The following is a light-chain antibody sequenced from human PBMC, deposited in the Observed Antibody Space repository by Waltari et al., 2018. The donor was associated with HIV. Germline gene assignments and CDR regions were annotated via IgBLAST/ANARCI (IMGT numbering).Light chain of an antibody. CDR1: TSDISDFTF. CDR3: SAYSARGFVV. J-gene: IGLJ3*02. CDR2: EVY. V-gene: IGLV2-14*01. Sequence: HSALTQPASVSGSPGQSITISCTGPTSDISDFTFVSWYHQSPGRAPKLIVFEVYSRPSGMSDRFSGSKSGVTASLTISALRAEDEADYFGSAYSARGFVVFGGGTKVTVL.